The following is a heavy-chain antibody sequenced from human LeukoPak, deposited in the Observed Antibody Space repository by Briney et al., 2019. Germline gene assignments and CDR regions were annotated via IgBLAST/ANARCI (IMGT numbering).Heavy chain of an antibody. CDR2: IFYTGST. V-gene: IGHV4-59*11. CDR1: GASINSHY. D-gene: IGHD5-18*01. J-gene: IGHJ4*02. Sequence: PSETLSLTCTVSGASINSHYWNWIRQPPGKGLEWIGYIFYTGSTQYGPSFKGRVSISRDKAKNPLSLRLTSATAADTAVYYCARGGYFYGGADYWGQGTLVTVSS. CDR3: ARGGYFYGGADY.